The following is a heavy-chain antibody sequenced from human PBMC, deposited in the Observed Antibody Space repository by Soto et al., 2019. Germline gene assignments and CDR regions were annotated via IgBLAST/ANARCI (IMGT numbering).Heavy chain of an antibody. CDR1: GFSLSTSGVG. CDR2: IYWDDDE. V-gene: IGHV2-5*02. Sequence: QITLKESGPTLVNPTQTLTLTCTLSGFSLSTSGVGVGWIRQPPGKALEWLGLIYWDDDERYSPSLERRLTITKDTSKNQVVLTMTNIDPVDTATYYCAHSGCSGGSCYSRGAFDIWGQGTMVTVSP. D-gene: IGHD2-15*01. CDR3: AHSGCSGGSCYSRGAFDI. J-gene: IGHJ3*02.